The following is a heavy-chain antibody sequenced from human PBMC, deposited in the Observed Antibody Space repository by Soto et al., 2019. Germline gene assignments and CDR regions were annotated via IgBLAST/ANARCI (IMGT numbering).Heavy chain of an antibody. V-gene: IGHV4-34*01. CDR2: INHSGST. J-gene: IGHJ4*02. CDR1: GGSFSGYY. Sequence: SETLSLTCAVYGGSFSGYYWSWIRQPPGKGLEWIGEINHSGSTNYNPSLKSRVTISVDTSKNQFSLKLSSVTAADTAVYYCARDLDYYDSSGYRGLFDYWGQGTLVTVSS. CDR3: ARDLDYYDSSGYRGLFDY. D-gene: IGHD3-22*01.